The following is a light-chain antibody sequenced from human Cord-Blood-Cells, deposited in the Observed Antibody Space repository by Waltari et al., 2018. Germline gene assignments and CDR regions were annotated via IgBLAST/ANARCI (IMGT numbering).Light chain of an antibody. V-gene: IGLV2-14*01. CDR2: DVS. CDR1: SSDVGGYNY. J-gene: IGLJ2*01. Sequence: QSALTQPASVSGSPGQSITISCTGTSSDVGGYNYVSWYQQHPGKAPKLMIYDVSNRPSGVSNRFSGSKSGNTASLTISGLQAGDEADYYCSSYSSSRPLVFGGGTKLTLL. CDR3: SSYSSSRPLV.